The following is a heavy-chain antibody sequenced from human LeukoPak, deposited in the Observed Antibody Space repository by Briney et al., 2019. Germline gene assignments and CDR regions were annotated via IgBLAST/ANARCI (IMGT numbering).Heavy chain of an antibody. D-gene: IGHD6-13*01. CDR2: IYYSGST. CDR3: ARLRTCSSRKNWFDP. J-gene: IGHJ5*02. CDR1: GGSISSYY. Sequence: SETLSLTCTVSGGSISSYYWSWIRQPPGKGLEWIGYIYYSGSTNYNPSLKSRVTISVDTSKNQFSLKLSSVTAADTAVYYCARLRTCSSRKNWFDPWGQGTLVTVSS. V-gene: IGHV4-59*08.